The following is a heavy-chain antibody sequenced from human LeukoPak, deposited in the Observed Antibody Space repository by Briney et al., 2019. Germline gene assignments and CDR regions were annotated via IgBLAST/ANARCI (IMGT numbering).Heavy chain of an antibody. CDR2: INPNSGGT. V-gene: IGHV1-2*02. D-gene: IGHD5-18*01. CDR3: ARDREGYSYDYYFDF. Sequence: ASVKVSCKASGYTFTGYYMHWVRQAPGQGHEWMGWINPNSGGTMYAQKFEGRVTMTRDSSISTVYMELGSLRPDDTAVYYCARDREGYSYDYYFDFWGQGALVTVSS. J-gene: IGHJ4*02. CDR1: GYTFTGYY.